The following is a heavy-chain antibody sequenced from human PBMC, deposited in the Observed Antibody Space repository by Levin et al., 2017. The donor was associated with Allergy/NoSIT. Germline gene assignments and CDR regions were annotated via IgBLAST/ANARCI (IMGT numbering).Heavy chain of an antibody. CDR3: AKTASLLDS. Sequence: LKVSCAASGFTFSNYAMSWVRQAPGKGLEWVSAISGTGSGTYYADSVRGRFTISRDNSKNTLYLQMNSLRAEDTAVYYCAKTASLLDSWGQGTLVTVSS. D-gene: IGHD1-26*01. J-gene: IGHJ5*01. CDR1: GFTFSNYA. CDR2: ISGTGSGT. V-gene: IGHV3-23*01.